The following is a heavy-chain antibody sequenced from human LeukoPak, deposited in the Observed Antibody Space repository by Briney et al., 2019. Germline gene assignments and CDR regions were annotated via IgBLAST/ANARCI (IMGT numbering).Heavy chain of an antibody. CDR1: GGSISSSSYY. D-gene: IGHD5-12*01. V-gene: IGHV4-39*01. CDR2: IYYSGST. CDR3: ARRGNRDGYNF. J-gene: IGHJ4*02. Sequence: SETLSLTCTVSGGSISSSSYYWGWIRQPPGKGLEWIGSIYYSGSTYYNPSLKSRVTISVDTSKNQFSLKLSSVTAADTAVYYYARRGNRDGYNFWGQGTLVTVSS.